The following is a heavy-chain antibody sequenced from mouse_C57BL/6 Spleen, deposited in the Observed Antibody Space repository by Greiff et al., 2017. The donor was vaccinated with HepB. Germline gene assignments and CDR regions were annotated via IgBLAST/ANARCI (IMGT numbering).Heavy chain of an antibody. V-gene: IGHV1-54*01. J-gene: IGHJ1*03. CDR1: GYAFTNYL. CDR2: INPGSGGT. Sequence: VQLQQSGAELVRPGTSVKVSCKASGYAFTNYLIEWVKQRPGQGLEWIGVINPGSGGTNYNEKFKGKATLTADKSSSTAYMQLSSLTSEDSAVYFCARRYYDYDGYFDVWGTGTTVTVSS. CDR3: ARRYYDYDGYFDV. D-gene: IGHD2-4*01.